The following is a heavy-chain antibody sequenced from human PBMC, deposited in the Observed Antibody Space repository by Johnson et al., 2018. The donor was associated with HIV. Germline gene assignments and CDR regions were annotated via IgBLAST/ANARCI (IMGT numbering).Heavy chain of an antibody. J-gene: IGHJ3*02. CDR1: GFTVSNKY. CDR3: TTDWPLRDLDWLFHDAFDI. Sequence: VQLVESGGGVVQPGRSLRLSCAVSGFTVSNKYMSWVRQAPGKGPEWVSVIYSGGSTYYADSVKGRFTISRDNAKNTLYLQMNSLKTEDTAMYYCTTDWPLRDLDWLFHDAFDIWGQGTMVTVSS. CDR2: IYSGGST. D-gene: IGHD3-9*01. V-gene: IGHV3-66*01.